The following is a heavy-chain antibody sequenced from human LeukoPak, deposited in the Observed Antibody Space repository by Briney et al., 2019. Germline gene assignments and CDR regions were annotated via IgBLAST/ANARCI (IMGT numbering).Heavy chain of an antibody. V-gene: IGHV4-39*01. Sequence: SETLYLTCAVSGGSISSSSYYWDWIRQPPWKGLEWIGSIYYSGSTYYNPSLKSRVSISVDTSKNQFSLKLNSVTAADTALYYCARRFDYYASGSLNWFDPWGQGTLVTVSS. D-gene: IGHD3-10*01. CDR1: GGSISSSSYY. CDR3: ARRFDYYASGSLNWFDP. CDR2: IYYSGST. J-gene: IGHJ5*02.